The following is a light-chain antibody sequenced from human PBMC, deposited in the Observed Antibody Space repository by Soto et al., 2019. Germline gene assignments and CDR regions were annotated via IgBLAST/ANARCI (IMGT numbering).Light chain of an antibody. CDR3: QQHGSSPIT. V-gene: IGKV1-33*01. CDR1: RDIRKY. Sequence: IQMTQSPSSLSASVVDRFTITFQATRDIRKYLNWYQQKPGKAPKLLIYDASSLETGVPSRFSGSGSGTDFTFTISSLQPEDFATYYCQQHGSSPITFGQGTRLEIK. J-gene: IGKJ5*01. CDR2: DAS.